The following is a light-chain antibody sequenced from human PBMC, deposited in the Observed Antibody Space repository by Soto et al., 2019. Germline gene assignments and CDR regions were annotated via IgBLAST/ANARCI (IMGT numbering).Light chain of an antibody. CDR1: SSDVGGYNY. CDR2: DVS. Sequence: QSVLTQPRSVSGSPGQSVTISCTGTSSDVGGYNYVSWYQQHPGKAPQLMIYDVSKRPSGVPDRFSGSKSGNTASLTISGLQAEDEADYSCCSYAGSYPLVFGGGTKVTVL. V-gene: IGLV2-11*01. CDR3: CSYAGSYPLV. J-gene: IGLJ2*01.